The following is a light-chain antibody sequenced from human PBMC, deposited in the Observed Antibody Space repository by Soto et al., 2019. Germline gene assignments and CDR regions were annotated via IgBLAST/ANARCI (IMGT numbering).Light chain of an antibody. CDR2: GTN. V-gene: IGLV1-44*01. Sequence: QSVLTQPPSTSGTPGQRVTISCSGGSSNIGINVVNWYRQLPGMAPKLLIFGTNQRPSGVPDRFSGSKSGTSASLAISGLQSEDEAEYYCATWDDGLNAWLFGGGTKVTVL. CDR3: ATWDDGLNAWL. J-gene: IGLJ3*02. CDR1: SSNIGINV.